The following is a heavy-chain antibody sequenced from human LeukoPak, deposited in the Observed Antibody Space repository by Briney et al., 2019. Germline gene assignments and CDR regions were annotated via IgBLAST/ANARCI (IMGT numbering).Heavy chain of an antibody. D-gene: IGHD5-18*01. Sequence: GGSLRLSCAASGFTFSNYWMHWVRQAPGKGLEWVAVISYDGSNKYYADSVKGRFTISRDNSKNTLYLQMNSLRAEDTAVYYCARDRRYSYWGQGTLVTVSS. J-gene: IGHJ4*02. CDR1: GFTFSNYW. CDR2: ISYDGSNK. V-gene: IGHV3-30-3*01. CDR3: ARDRRYSY.